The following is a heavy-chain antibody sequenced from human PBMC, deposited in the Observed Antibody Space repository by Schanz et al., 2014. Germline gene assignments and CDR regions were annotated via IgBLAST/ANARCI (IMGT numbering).Heavy chain of an antibody. Sequence: EVQLVESGGGLVQPGESLRLSCAVSGFSFSSYSMSWVRQAPGKGLEWIAYISSGGTTIYYADSVKGRFTISRDNAKSSLYLQMNSLRDEDTAVYYCARVPRRVTTRGGGSRYYFDYWGQGTLVTVSS. D-gene: IGHD4-17*01. CDR2: ISSGGTTI. CDR1: GFSFSSYS. J-gene: IGHJ4*02. CDR3: ARVPRRVTTRGGGSRYYFDY. V-gene: IGHV3-48*02.